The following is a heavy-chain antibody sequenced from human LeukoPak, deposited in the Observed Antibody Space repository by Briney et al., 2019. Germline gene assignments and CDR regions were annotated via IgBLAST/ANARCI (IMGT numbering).Heavy chain of an antibody. J-gene: IGHJ5*02. CDR1: GGSFSGYY. Sequence: SETLSLTCAVYGGSFSGYYWSWIRQPPGKGLEWIGSMYSSGSTYYNPSLKSRVTISVDTSKNQFSLKLSSVTAADTAVYYCARFGYYDSSGYYYGGWFDPWGQVTLVTVSS. CDR3: ARFGYYDSSGYYYGGWFDP. CDR2: MYSSGST. V-gene: IGHV4-34*01. D-gene: IGHD3-22*01.